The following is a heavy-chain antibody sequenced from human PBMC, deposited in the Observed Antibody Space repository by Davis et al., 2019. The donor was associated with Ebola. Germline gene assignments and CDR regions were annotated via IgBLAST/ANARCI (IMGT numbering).Heavy chain of an antibody. CDR3: VRHYDTTYWNDP. CDR1: GYIFTNYG. CDR2: ISVIDGNT. D-gene: IGHD3-9*01. Sequence: ASVKVSCKASGYIFTNYGVSWLRQAPGQGLEWMGWISVIDGNTYDAQKFQGRVTMTADTSTSTIYMELRSLTSDDTAIYYCVRHYDTTYWNDPLGQGTLVTVSS. V-gene: IGHV1-18*01. J-gene: IGHJ5*02.